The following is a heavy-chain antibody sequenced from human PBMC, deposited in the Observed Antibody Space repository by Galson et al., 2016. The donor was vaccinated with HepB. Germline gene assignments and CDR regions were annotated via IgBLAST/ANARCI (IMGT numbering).Heavy chain of an antibody. Sequence: SLRLSCAASGFTVSINYMSWVRQAPGKGLEWVSVIYSGDSTFYADSVKGRFTISRDNSKNTLYLQMNSLRAEDTAVYYCARGGRDTAMDYYYYGMDVWGQGTTVTVSS. CDR1: GFTVSINY. J-gene: IGHJ6*02. D-gene: IGHD5-18*01. V-gene: IGHV3-66*01. CDR2: IYSGDST. CDR3: ARGGRDTAMDYYYYGMDV.